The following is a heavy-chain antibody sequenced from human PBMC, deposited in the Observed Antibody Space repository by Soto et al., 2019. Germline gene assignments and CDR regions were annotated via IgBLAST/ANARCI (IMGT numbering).Heavy chain of an antibody. V-gene: IGHV3-30*03. D-gene: IGHD6-13*01. J-gene: IGHJ4*02. CDR2: ISYDGSNK. Sequence: GSLRLSCAASRFTFSSYGMHWVRQAPGKGLEWVAVISYDGSNKYYAASVKGRFTISRDDSKSIAYLQMNSLKTEDTAIYYCTRGFYSNTSYPRFDFWGQGTLVTVSS. CDR3: TRGFYSNTSYPRFDF. CDR1: RFTFSSYG.